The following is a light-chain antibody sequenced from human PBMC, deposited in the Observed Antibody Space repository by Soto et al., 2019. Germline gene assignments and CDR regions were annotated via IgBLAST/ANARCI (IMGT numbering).Light chain of an antibody. CDR2: GAS. CDR3: QQYNNWPPYT. Sequence: EIVITQSPFTVSVSPGERATLSCRASQRVSSNVAWYQQKPGQAPRLLIYGASTRATGIPARFSGSGSETEFTLTISSLQSEDFAVYYCQQYNNWPPYTFGQGTKVDIK. J-gene: IGKJ2*01. V-gene: IGKV3-15*01. CDR1: QRVSSN.